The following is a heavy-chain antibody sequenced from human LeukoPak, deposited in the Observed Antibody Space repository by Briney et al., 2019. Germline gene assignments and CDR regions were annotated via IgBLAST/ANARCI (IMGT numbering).Heavy chain of an antibody. CDR3: ASEVVAAGTDY. D-gene: IGHD6-13*01. CDR2: IYYSGST. J-gene: IGHJ4*02. Sequence: SETLSLTCSVSGGSISRTNYYWAWIRQPPGKGLEWIGSIYYSGSTYYNPSVKRRVIISVDTSKNQFSLTVSSVTAADRAVYYCASEVVAAGTDYWGQGTLVTVSS. CDR1: GGSISRTNYY. V-gene: IGHV4-39*01.